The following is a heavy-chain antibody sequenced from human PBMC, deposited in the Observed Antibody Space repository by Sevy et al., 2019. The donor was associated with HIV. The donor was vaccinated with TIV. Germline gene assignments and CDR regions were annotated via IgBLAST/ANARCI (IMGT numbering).Heavy chain of an antibody. J-gene: IGHJ4*02. CDR1: GFTFSSYG. CDR3: ARAYGSGSPPFD. D-gene: IGHD3-10*01. CDR2: IRYDGSNK. V-gene: IGHV3-30*02. Sequence: GGSLRLSCAASGFTFSSYGMHWVRQAPGKGLEWVAFIRYDGSNKYYADSVKGRFTISRDNSKKTLDLQMNSLRAEDTAVYYCARAYGSGSPPFDWGQGTLVTVSS.